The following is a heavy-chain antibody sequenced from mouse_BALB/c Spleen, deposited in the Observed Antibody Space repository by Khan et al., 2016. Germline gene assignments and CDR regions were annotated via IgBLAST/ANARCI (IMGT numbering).Heavy chain of an antibody. D-gene: IGHD1-1*01. CDR1: GFTINDTY. Sequence: EVQLQESGAELVKPGASVKLSCTASGFTINDTYMHWVKQRPEQGLEWIGRIHPANGNTKYDPKFQGKATITADTSSHTAYMQLRTLTSEDTAVYYVASRGRIYYCSSTYCCCGLATPLTISS. CDR3: ASRGRIYYCSSTYCC. J-gene: IGHJ2*01. CDR2: IHPANGNT. V-gene: IGHV14-3*02.